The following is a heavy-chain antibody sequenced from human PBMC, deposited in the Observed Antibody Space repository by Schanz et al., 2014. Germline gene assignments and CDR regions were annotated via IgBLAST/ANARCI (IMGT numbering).Heavy chain of an antibody. CDR2: IKQDGSEK. J-gene: IGHJ6*02. CDR3: ARDHPHRGVTGYYNDV. V-gene: IGHV3-7*01. D-gene: IGHD3-9*01. Sequence: VQLVESGGGLVKPGGSLRLSCGASGFTFSNAWMTWVRQAQGKGPEWVANIKQDGSEKYYVDSVKGRFTISRDNAKSSQYLQMNILREEDTAVYYCARDHPHRGVTGYYNDVWGQGTSVTVSS. CDR1: GFTFSNAW.